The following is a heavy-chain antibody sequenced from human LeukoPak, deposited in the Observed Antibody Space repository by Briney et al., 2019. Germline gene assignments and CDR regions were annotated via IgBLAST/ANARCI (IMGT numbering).Heavy chain of an antibody. CDR3: AKDGTYCGGDCYFGASYFDY. CDR1: GFTFSNSA. D-gene: IGHD2-21*02. CDR2: LSGSGITT. J-gene: IGHJ4*02. Sequence: GGSLRLSCAASGFTFSNSAMSWVRQAPGKGLEWVSTLSGSGITTYYADSVKGRFTISRDNSKNTLYLQMNSLRAEDTAVYYCAKDGTYCGGDCYFGASYFDYWGQGTLVTVSS. V-gene: IGHV3-23*01.